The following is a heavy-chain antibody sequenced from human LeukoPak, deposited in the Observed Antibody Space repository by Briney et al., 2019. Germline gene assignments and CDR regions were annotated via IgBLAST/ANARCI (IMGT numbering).Heavy chain of an antibody. V-gene: IGHV3-30*04. Sequence: QSGGSLRLSCAASGFTFTSSAMHWVRQAPGKGLDWVGLISYDGSNKYYADSVKGRFTISRDNSKNTLYLQMNSLRAEDTAVYYCARGLLWFGEIDYWGQGTLVTVSS. J-gene: IGHJ4*02. CDR1: GFTFTSSA. CDR2: ISYDGSNK. D-gene: IGHD3-10*01. CDR3: ARGLLWFGEIDY.